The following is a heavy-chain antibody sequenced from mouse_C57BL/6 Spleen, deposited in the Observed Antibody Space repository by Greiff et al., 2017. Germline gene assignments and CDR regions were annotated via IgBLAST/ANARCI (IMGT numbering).Heavy chain of an antibody. CDR3: AREKAY. Sequence: EVHLVESGPELVQPGASVKLSCKASGYSFTDSNMNWVKQSKGKSLEWIGVINPNYGTTSSNQKFKGKATLTVDQSSSTAYMQLNSLTSEDSAVYYCAREKAYWGQGTLVTVSA. CDR1: GYSFTDSN. V-gene: IGHV1-39*01. J-gene: IGHJ3*01. CDR2: INPNYGTT.